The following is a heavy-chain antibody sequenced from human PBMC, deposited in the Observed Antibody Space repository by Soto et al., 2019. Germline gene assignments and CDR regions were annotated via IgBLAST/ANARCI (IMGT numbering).Heavy chain of an antibody. D-gene: IGHD4-4*01. J-gene: IGHJ4*02. CDR3: ATDRRSTVPSYNFDY. CDR2: IHAGNDNT. CDR1: GYTFTSFA. V-gene: IGHV1-3*05. Sequence: QVQLVQSGAEERKPGASVKVSCKTSGYTFTSFALHWLRQAPGQRLEWMGWIHAGNDNTKYSQNFQGRVTITKDTSASTSYMELTSLKSEDTALYDCATDRRSTVPSYNFDYWGQGTLVTVSS.